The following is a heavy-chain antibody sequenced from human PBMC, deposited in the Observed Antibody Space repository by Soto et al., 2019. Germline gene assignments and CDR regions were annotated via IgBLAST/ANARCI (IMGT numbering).Heavy chain of an antibody. Sequence: SETLSLTCTVSGGSISSYYWSWIRQPPGKGLEWIGYIYYSGSTNYNPSLKSRVTISVDTSKNQFSLKLSSVTAADTAVYYCAREYFGSGTYGMDVWGQGTTVTVSS. J-gene: IGHJ6*02. V-gene: IGHV4-59*01. CDR2: IYYSGST. D-gene: IGHD3-10*01. CDR3: AREYFGSGTYGMDV. CDR1: GGSISSYY.